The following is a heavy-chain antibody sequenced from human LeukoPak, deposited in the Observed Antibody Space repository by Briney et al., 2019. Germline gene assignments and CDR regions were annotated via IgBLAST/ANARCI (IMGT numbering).Heavy chain of an antibody. Sequence: PSETLSLTCTVSGGSISSYYWSWIRQPPGKGLEWIGYISYSGSTNYNPSLKSRVTISVDTSKNQFSLKLSSVTAADTAVYYCARRSSSSPFDYWGQGILVIVSS. D-gene: IGHD6-19*01. CDR3: ARRSSSSPFDY. CDR1: GGSISSYY. J-gene: IGHJ4*02. V-gene: IGHV4-59*08. CDR2: ISYSGST.